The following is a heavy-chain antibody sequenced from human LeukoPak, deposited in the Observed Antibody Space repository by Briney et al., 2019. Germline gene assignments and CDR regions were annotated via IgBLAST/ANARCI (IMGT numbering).Heavy chain of an antibody. Sequence: PSETLSLTCTVSGGSISSYYWSWIRQPPGKGLEWIGYIYYSGSTNYNPSLKSRVTISVDTSKNQFSLKLSSVTAADTAVYYCARDQLGPRGYYMDVWGKGTTVTVSS. V-gene: IGHV4-59*01. CDR3: ARDQLGPRGYYMDV. J-gene: IGHJ6*03. CDR1: GGSISSYY. D-gene: IGHD5-24*01. CDR2: IYYSGST.